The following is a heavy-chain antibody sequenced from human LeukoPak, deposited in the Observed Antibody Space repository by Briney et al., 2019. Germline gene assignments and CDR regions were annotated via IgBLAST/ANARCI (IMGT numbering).Heavy chain of an antibody. CDR3: AKETSSSFDY. CDR2: ISNSGGST. V-gene: IGHV3-23*01. CDR1: GFTLSSYA. Sequence: GGSLRLSCAASGFTLSSYAMNWVRQAPGKGLEWVPGISNSGGSTYYADSVKGRFTISRDNSKNTLYLQMNSLRAEDTAVYYCAKETSSSFDYWGQGTLVTVSS. D-gene: IGHD6-6*01. J-gene: IGHJ4*02.